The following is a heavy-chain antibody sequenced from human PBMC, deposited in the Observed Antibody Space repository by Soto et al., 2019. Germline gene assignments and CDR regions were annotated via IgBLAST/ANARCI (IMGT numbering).Heavy chain of an antibody. CDR1: GFTFSSYA. CDR3: AKSTSGSGSYYSAADY. D-gene: IGHD3-10*01. J-gene: IGHJ4*02. Sequence: LRLSCAASGFTFSSYAMSWVRQAPGKGLQWVSGISGSGGSTYYADSVKGRFTISRDNSKNTLYLQINSLRAEDTAIYHCAKSTSGSGSYYSAADYWGQGTLVTVSS. CDR2: ISGSGGST. V-gene: IGHV3-23*01.